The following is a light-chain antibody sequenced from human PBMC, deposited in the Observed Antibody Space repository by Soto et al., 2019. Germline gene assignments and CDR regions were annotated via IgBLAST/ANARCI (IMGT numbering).Light chain of an antibody. CDR2: DAS. Sequence: ETVMTQSPATLSVSPGERATLSCRASQSVGTKLAWYQHKPGQAPRLLIYDASTRATGIPARFSGSGSGTEFTLTISSLQSEDVVVYFGQQYYNWYTYGQGTKLEIK. CDR1: QSVGTK. J-gene: IGKJ2*01. CDR3: QQYYNWYT. V-gene: IGKV3-15*01.